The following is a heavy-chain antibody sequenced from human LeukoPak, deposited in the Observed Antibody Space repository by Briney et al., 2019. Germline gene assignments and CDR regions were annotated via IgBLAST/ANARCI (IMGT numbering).Heavy chain of an antibody. CDR1: GFTFSSYW. CDR3: ARVKKYYIDY. CDR2: IKQDGSEK. V-gene: IGHV3-7*01. Sequence: GGSLRLSCAASGFTFSSYWMSCVRQAPGKGLEWVADIKQDGSEKYYVDSVKGRFTISRDNAKNSLYLQMNRVTGEDTAVYSCARVKKYYIDYWGQGTQVTVSS. J-gene: IGHJ4*02.